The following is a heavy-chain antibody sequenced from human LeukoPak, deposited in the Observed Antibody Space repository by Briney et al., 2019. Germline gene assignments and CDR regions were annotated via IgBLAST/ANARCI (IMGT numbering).Heavy chain of an antibody. CDR2: IYYGSST. V-gene: IGHV4-59*01. J-gene: IGHJ4*02. CDR3: ARAPPGDRGVGYLDY. CDR1: GGSISSYC. D-gene: IGHD7-27*01. Sequence: SETLSLTCTVSGGSISSYCWSWIRQPPGKGLDWIGFIYYGSSTNSYPPLQSRVSISIATSEAQFSLRLRSVTAADTAVYYCARAPPGDRGVGYLDYWGQGALVTVSS.